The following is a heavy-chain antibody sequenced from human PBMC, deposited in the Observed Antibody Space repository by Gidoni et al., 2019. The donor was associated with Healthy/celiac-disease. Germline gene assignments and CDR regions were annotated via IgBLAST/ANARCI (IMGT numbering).Heavy chain of an antibody. J-gene: IGHJ6*02. V-gene: IGHV1-18*01. CDR1: GYTFTSYG. D-gene: IGHD6-19*01. CDR3: ARDNPIAVAGRYYYYGMDV. CDR2: ISAYNGNT. Sequence: QVQLVQSGAEVKKPGASVKVSCKASGYTFTSYGISWVRQAPGQGLEWMGWISAYNGNTNYAQKLQGRVTMTTDTSTSTAYMELRSLRSDDTAVYYCARDNPIAVAGRYYYYGMDVWGQGTTVTVSS.